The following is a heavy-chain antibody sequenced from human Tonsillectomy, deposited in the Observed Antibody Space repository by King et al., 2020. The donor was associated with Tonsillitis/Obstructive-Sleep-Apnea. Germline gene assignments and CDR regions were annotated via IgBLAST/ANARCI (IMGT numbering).Heavy chain of an antibody. CDR1: GYTFTGYY. J-gene: IGHJ4*02. CDR3: ARGTVPYQFFDY. CDR2: INPYSGGT. D-gene: IGHD1/OR15-1a*01. Sequence: QLVQSGAEVKTPGASVKVSCKTSGYTFTGYYIHWVRQAPGQGLEWMGWINPYSGGTNFAQKFQGRVMMTRDTYITTAYMDLSRLRSDDTAVYYCARGTVPYQFFDYWGQGTLLTVAS. V-gene: IGHV1-2*02.